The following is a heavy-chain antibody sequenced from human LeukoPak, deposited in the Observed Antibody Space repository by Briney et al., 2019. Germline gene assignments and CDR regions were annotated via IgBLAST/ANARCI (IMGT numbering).Heavy chain of an antibody. D-gene: IGHD6-13*01. CDR1: GGSTSSYY. CDR3: ARGVYIAAAQYGY. CDR2: IYYSGTT. Sequence: SSETLSLTCTVSGGSTSSYYWSWIRQPPGKGLEWIGYIYYSGTTNYNPSLKSRVTISVDTSKNQFSLKLSSVTAADTAVYYCARGVYIAAAQYGYWGQGTLVTVSS. V-gene: IGHV4-59*01. J-gene: IGHJ4*02.